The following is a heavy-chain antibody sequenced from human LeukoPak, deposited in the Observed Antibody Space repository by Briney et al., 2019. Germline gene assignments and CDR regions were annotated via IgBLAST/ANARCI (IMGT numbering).Heavy chain of an antibody. J-gene: IGHJ4*02. CDR2: MNTNTGNP. D-gene: IGHD3-10*01. Sequence: GASVKVSCKASGYTFTGYYMHWVRQAPGQGLEWMGWMNTNTGNPTYAQGFTGRFVFSLDTPVSTAYLQISSLKAEDTAVYYCATVGSGSYYLVGFHYWGQGTLVTVSS. V-gene: IGHV7-4-1*02. CDR3: ATVGSGSYYLVGFHY. CDR1: GYTFTGYY.